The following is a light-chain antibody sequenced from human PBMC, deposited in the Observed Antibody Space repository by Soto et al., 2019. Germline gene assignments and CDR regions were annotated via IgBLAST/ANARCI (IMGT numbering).Light chain of an antibody. CDR1: QGIRND. J-gene: IGKJ4*01. Sequence: IRVTNSASSLSASVGDRVTITCRASQGIRNDLGWYQQKPGKAPKRLIYAASSLQSGVPSRFSGSGSGTDFTLTISSLQPEDFATYYCQQSYSTLPLTFGGGTKVDIK. CDR3: QQSYSTLPLT. CDR2: AAS. V-gene: IGKV1-39*01.